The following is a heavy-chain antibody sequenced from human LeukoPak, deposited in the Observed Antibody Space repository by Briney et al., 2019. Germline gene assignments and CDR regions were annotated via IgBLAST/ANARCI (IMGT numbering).Heavy chain of an antibody. CDR1: EFTFSSHQ. CDR3: AKRGVVIRVILVGFHKEAYYFDS. J-gene: IGHJ4*02. V-gene: IGHV3-7*03. D-gene: IGHD3-22*01. CDR2: ITQDGSEK. Sequence: PGGSLRLSCAASEFTFSSHQMSWVRQAPGKGLEWVSKITQDGSEKYYMDSVKGRFIISRDNGKNSLYLQMNSLRVEDTAVYFCAKRGVVIRVILVGFHKEAYYFDSWGQGALVTVSS.